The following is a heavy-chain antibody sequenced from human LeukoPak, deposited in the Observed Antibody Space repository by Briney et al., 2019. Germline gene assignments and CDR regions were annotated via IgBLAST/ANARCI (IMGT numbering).Heavy chain of an antibody. J-gene: IGHJ3*01. Sequence: SVKVSCKASGYTFTSYGISWVRQAPGHGLEWMGGSIAMFGTTNYAQGFQGRVTITADESTSTVFMELSSLRSDDTGVYYCASQLSDGYSVLGAGAFDVWGQGTMVIVSS. CDR2: SIAMFGTT. D-gene: IGHD5-24*01. CDR1: GYTFTSYG. CDR3: ASQLSDGYSVLGAGAFDV. V-gene: IGHV1-69*13.